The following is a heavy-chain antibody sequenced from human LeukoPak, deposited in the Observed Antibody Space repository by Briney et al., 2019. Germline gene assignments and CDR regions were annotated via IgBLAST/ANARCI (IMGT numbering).Heavy chain of an antibody. J-gene: IGHJ4*02. V-gene: IGHV3-30*04. CDR1: GFHFSNFA. CDR2: ISYTGSNR. Sequence: PGRSLRLSCAASGFHFSNFAMHWVRQAPGKGLEWVALISYTGSNRNYADSVKGRFTISRDNSKSTLYLQTDSLRPDDTAVYYCARGDYEGSGYCDSWGQGTMVTVSS. D-gene: IGHD3-22*01. CDR3: ARGDYEGSGYCDS.